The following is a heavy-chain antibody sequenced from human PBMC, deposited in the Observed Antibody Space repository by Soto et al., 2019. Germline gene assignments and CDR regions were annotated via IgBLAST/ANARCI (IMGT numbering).Heavy chain of an antibody. J-gene: IGHJ4*02. CDR3: ARGLRFLEWGTDY. CDR1: GYTFTSYG. Sequence: ASVKVSCKASGYTFTSYGITWVRQAPGQGLEWMGWISTYAGNTNYAQKLQGRVTMTKDTSTSTAYMELRNLSSDDTAVYYCARGLRFLEWGTDYWGQGTLVTVSS. CDR2: ISTYAGNT. V-gene: IGHV1-18*01. D-gene: IGHD3-3*01.